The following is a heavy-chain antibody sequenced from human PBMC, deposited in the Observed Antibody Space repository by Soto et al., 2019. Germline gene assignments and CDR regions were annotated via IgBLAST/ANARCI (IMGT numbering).Heavy chain of an antibody. CDR3: AREAYQLLDL. Sequence: QVQLQESGPGLVKPSETLSLTCTVTGDSITNYYWSWIRQSPGKGLEWIGYIYSGGDIHYSPSLRSRVTMSIDTSKNQFSLNLSSVTAADTAVYYCAREAYQLLDLWGRGTLVTVSS. J-gene: IGHJ2*01. V-gene: IGHV4-59*01. CDR2: IYSGGDI. CDR1: GDSITNYY. D-gene: IGHD2-2*01.